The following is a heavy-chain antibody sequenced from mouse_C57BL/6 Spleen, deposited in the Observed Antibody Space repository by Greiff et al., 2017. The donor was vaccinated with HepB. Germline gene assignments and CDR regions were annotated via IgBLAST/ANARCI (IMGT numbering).Heavy chain of an antibody. Sequence: VKLQQPGAELVKPGASVKMSCKASGYTFTSYWITWVKQRPGQGLEWIGDIYPGSGSTNYNEKFKSKATLTVDTSSSTAYMQLSSLTSEDSAVYYCARHGYYDYAMDYWGQGTSVTVSS. CDR3: ARHGYYDYAMDY. V-gene: IGHV1-55*01. CDR1: GYTFTSYW. CDR2: IYPGSGST. J-gene: IGHJ4*01. D-gene: IGHD2-3*01.